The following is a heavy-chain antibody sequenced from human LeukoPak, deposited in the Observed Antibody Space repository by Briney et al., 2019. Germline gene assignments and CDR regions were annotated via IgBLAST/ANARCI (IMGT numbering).Heavy chain of an antibody. Sequence: SETLSLTCTVSGDSISSFYWSWIRQPPGKELEGIGHVYYSGSTNYNPSLKSRVTISVDTSKNQFSLKLSSVTAADTAVYYCARHGGVVGPIYLPDYWYFDLWGRGTLVTVSS. CDR1: GDSISSFY. V-gene: IGHV4-59*08. CDR2: VYYSGST. D-gene: IGHD3-16*01. CDR3: ARHGGVVGPIYLPDYWYFDL. J-gene: IGHJ2*01.